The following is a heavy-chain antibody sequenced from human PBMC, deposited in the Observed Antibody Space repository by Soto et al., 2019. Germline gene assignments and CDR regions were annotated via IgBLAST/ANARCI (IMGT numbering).Heavy chain of an antibody. D-gene: IGHD3-22*01. V-gene: IGHV3-43*01. CDR1: GFTFEDYT. J-gene: IGHJ4*02. Sequence: DVQLVESGGVVVEPGGSLRLSCAGSGFTFEDYTMHWVRQTPGKGRLEWVSLISWDGYSTLYADSVKGRFTVSRDNSKNSLYLQMNSLRPEDTALYHCAKGFYNSAGGYYFDKWGQGTLVTVSS. CDR2: ISWDGYST. CDR3: AKGFYNSAGGYYFDK.